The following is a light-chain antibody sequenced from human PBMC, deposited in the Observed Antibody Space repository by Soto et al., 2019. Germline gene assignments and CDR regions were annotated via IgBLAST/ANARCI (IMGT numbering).Light chain of an antibody. Sequence: DIQMTQSPSSASASEGDRVTISCRASQVIGTWLAWYQQRPGKAPNLLIYGASRLQSGVPSRFSGSGSGTDFTLTISSLQPADFATYFCQQTNTFPATFGQGTKVEF. CDR3: QQTNTFPAT. V-gene: IGKV1-12*01. J-gene: IGKJ1*01. CDR2: GAS. CDR1: QVIGTW.